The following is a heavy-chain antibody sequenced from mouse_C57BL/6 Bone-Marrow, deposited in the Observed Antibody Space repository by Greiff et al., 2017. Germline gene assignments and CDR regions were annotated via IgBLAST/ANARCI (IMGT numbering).Heavy chain of an antibody. CDR1: GYTFTSYW. CDR3: ARSLGPFAY. CDR2: IDPSDSYT. Sequence: QVQLQQPGAELVKPGASVKLSCKASGYTFTSYWMQWVKQRPGQGLEWIGEIDPSDSYTNYNQKFKGKATLTVDTSSSTAYMQLSSLTSEDSAVYYCARSLGPFAYWVQGTLVTVSA. J-gene: IGHJ3*01. V-gene: IGHV1-50*01. D-gene: IGHD4-1*01.